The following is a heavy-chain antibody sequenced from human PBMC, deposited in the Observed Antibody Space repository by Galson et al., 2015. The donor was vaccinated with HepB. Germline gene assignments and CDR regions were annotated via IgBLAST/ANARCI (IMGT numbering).Heavy chain of an antibody. CDR2: IIPIFGTA. J-gene: IGHJ3*02. D-gene: IGHD3-22*01. V-gene: IGHV1-69*13. CDR1: GGTFSSYA. Sequence: SVKVSCKASGGTFSSYAISWVRQAPGQGLEWMGGIIPIFGTANYAQKFQGRVTITADESTSTAYMELSSLRSEDTAVYYCATYYDSSGYPGGGAFDIWGQGTMVTVSS. CDR3: ATYYDSSGYPGGGAFDI.